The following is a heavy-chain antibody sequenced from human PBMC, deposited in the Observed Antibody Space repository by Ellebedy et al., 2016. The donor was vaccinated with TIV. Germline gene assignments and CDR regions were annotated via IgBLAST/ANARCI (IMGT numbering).Heavy chain of an antibody. CDR1: GYTFTSYG. Sequence: AASVKVSCKASGYTFTSYGINWVRQAPGQGLAWMGWISAYNGNTNYAQKLQGRVTLTTDTSTDTAYMELRSLTSDDTAVYYCARDGSGYDSYYYYMDVWGKGTTVTVSS. CDR3: ARDGSGYDSYYYYMDV. D-gene: IGHD5-12*01. V-gene: IGHV1-18*01. J-gene: IGHJ6*03. CDR2: ISAYNGNT.